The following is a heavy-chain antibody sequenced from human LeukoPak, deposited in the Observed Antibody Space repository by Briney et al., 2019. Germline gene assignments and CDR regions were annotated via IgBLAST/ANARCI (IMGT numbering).Heavy chain of an antibody. CDR3: ARHQNRGYDFDY. V-gene: IGHV4-30-4*08. CDR2: IDNRGNT. Sequence: SETLSLTCTVSGGSIDSGDSFWGWIRQSPGKGLEWMGHIDNRGNTYYSPTLKSRLTISIDTSRNQFSLHLTSVTAADTAVYYCARHQNRGYDFDYWGQGTLVTVSS. CDR1: GGSIDSGDSF. J-gene: IGHJ4*02. D-gene: IGHD6-25*01.